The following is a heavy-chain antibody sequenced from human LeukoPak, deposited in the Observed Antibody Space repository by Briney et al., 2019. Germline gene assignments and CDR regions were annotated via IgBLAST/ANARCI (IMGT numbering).Heavy chain of an antibody. CDR1: EFTFSSYW. CDR3: ARARVVTKWIDY. CDR2: IKQDGSEK. D-gene: IGHD2-21*02. J-gene: IGHJ4*02. V-gene: IGHV3-7*03. Sequence: GGSLRLSCAASEFTFSSYWMSWVRQAPGKGLEWVANIKQDGSEKYYVDSVKGRFTISRDNAKNSLYLQMNSLRAEDTAVYYCARARVVTKWIDYWGQGTLVTVSS.